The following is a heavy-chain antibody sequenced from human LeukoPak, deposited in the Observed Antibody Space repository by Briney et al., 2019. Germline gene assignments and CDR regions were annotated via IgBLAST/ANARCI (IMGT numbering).Heavy chain of an antibody. V-gene: IGHV3-30-3*01. D-gene: IGHD3-3*02. CDR2: ISYDGSNK. CDR1: GFTFSSYA. CDR3: ASASFLEWLLLRW. Sequence: PRGSLRLSCAASGFTFSSYAMHWVRQAPGKGLEWVAVISYDGSNKYYADSVKGRLTISRDNSKNTLYLQMNSLRAEDTAVYYCASASFLEWLLLRWWGQGTLVTVSS. J-gene: IGHJ4*02.